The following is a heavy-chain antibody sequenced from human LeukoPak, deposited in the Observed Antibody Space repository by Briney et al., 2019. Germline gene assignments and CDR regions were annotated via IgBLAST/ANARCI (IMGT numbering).Heavy chain of an antibody. Sequence: SETLSLTCAVYGGSFSGYYWSWIRQPPGKGLEWIGYIYYSGSTNYNPSLKSRVTISVDTSKNQFSLKLSSVTAADTAVYYCARRSGPPTYYDYVWGSYRPYYFDYWGQGTLVTVSS. CDR1: GGSFSGYY. V-gene: IGHV4-59*08. J-gene: IGHJ4*02. CDR2: IYYSGST. CDR3: ARRSGPPTYYDYVWGSYRPYYFDY. D-gene: IGHD3-16*02.